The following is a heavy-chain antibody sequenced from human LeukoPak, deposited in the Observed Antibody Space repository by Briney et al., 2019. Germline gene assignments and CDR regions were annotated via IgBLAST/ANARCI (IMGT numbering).Heavy chain of an antibody. D-gene: IGHD2-15*01. Sequence: SETLSLTCTVSGGSISNYYWTWIRQPPGKGLEWIGYIFSSGSTNYNPSLKSRVTISVDTSKDQFSLRLSSVTAADTAVYYCARHLPRTDIGYAFDIWGQGTVVTVSS. J-gene: IGHJ3*02. CDR3: ARHLPRTDIGYAFDI. CDR2: IFSSGST. CDR1: GGSISNYY. V-gene: IGHV4-59*08.